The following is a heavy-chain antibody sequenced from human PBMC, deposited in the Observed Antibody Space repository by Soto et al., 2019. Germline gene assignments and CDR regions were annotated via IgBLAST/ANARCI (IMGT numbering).Heavy chain of an antibody. D-gene: IGHD5-12*01. Sequence: VRVSSMASCYTFTSDSSSWVRQPSGQGLEWMGWISAYNGNTNSAQKLQGRVTMTTDTSTSTAYMELRSLRSDDTAVYYCARDLEMATFPSGGGYWGQGTLVTSPQ. J-gene: IGHJ4*02. CDR1: CYTFTSDS. CDR2: ISAYNGNT. V-gene: IGHV1-18*04. CDR3: ARDLEMATFPSGGGY.